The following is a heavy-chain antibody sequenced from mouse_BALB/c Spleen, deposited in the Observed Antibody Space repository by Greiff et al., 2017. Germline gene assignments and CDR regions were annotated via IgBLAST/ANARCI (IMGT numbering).Heavy chain of an antibody. CDR2: IDPANGNT. CDR1: GFNIKDTY. CDR3: ARGRQGSYWYFDV. V-gene: IGHV14-3*02. Sequence: VQLQQSGAELVKPGASVKLSCTASGFNIKDTYMHWVKQRPEQGLEWIGRIDPANGNTKYDPKFQGKATITADTSSNTAYLQLSSLTSEDTAVYYCARGRQGSYWYFDVWGEGTTVTVSS. D-gene: IGHD3-2*01. J-gene: IGHJ1*01.